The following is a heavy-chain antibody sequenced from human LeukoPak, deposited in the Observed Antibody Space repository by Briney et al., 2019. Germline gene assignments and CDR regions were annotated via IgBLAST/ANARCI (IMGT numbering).Heavy chain of an antibody. CDR1: GFILSSYS. CDR2: IRSSSSTI. D-gene: IGHD3-22*01. J-gene: IGHJ4*02. V-gene: IGHV3-48*01. Sequence: PGGSLRLSCVASGFILSSYSMNWVRQAPGKGLEWVSYIRSSSSTIYYADSVKGRFTISRDNAKNSLYLQMSSLRAEDTAVYYCARDGYFSYDSSGYYAYTGFDYWGQGTLVTVSS. CDR3: ARDGYFSYDSSGYYAYTGFDY.